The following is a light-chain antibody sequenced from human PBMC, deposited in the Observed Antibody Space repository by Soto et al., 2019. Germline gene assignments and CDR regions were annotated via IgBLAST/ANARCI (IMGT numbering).Light chain of an antibody. CDR2: GAS. Sequence: VLTQSPATLSVSPGERVTLSCRASESVRASLAWYQHKPGRSPSLLMYGASNTATGVPDRFSGSGSGTDFTLTITSLQSDDLAIYYCQQYSDWPRTFGQGTKLEIK. CDR3: QQYSDWPRT. J-gene: IGKJ1*01. CDR1: ESVRAS. V-gene: IGKV3-15*01.